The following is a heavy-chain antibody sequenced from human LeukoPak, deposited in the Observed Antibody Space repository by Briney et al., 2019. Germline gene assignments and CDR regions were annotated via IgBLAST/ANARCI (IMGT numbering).Heavy chain of an antibody. Sequence: PGGSSRLSCAASGFTFSSSEMNWVRQTPGKGLEWVSYISSSGSAIYYADSVRGRFTISRDNAKDSLYLQMNSLRAEDTAVYYCARDLGASRGVFFDYWGQGAPVTVSS. V-gene: IGHV3-48*03. CDR2: ISSSGSAI. CDR1: GFTFSSSE. J-gene: IGHJ4*02. D-gene: IGHD1-26*01. CDR3: ARDLGASRGVFFDY.